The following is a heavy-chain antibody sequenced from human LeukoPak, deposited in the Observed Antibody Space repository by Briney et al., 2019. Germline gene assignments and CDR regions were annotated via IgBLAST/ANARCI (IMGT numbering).Heavy chain of an antibody. J-gene: IGHJ4*02. CDR3: ARAPLGYCSGGSCYDLDY. D-gene: IGHD2-15*01. Sequence: PGGSLRLSCAASGCTFSSYSRNWVRQAPGKGLEWVSSISSSSSYIYYADSVKGRFTISRDNAKNSLYLQMNSLRAEDTAVYYCARAPLGYCSGGSCYDLDYWGQGTLVTVSS. CDR2: ISSSSSYI. CDR1: GCTFSSYS. V-gene: IGHV3-21*01.